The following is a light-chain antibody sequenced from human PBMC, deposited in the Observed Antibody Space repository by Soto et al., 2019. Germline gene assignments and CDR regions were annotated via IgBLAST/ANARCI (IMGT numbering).Light chain of an antibody. J-gene: IGLJ2*01. Sequence: QSALTQPASVSGSPGQSITISCTGTSSDVGGYNYVSWYQQHPGKTPKLMIYEVSNRPSGVSHRFSGSKSGNTTSLTISGLQTEDEADYYCSSFSSITREVFGAGTKLTVL. V-gene: IGLV2-14*03. CDR2: EVS. CDR3: SSFSSITREV. CDR1: SSDVGGYNY.